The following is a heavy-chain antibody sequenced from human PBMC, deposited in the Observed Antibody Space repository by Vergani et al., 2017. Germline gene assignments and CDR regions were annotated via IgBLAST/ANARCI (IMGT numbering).Heavy chain of an antibody. D-gene: IGHD6-13*01. CDR3: ARKSRYRQQP. V-gene: IGHV4-34*01. CDR2: INHSGST. CDR1: GGSFSGYY. Sequence: QVQLQESGPGLVKPSETLSLTCAVYGGSFSGYYWSWIRQPPGKGLEWIGEINHSGSTNYNPSLKSRVTISVDTSKNQFSLKLSSVTAADTAVYYCARKSRYRQQPWGQGTLVTVSS. J-gene: IGHJ4*02.